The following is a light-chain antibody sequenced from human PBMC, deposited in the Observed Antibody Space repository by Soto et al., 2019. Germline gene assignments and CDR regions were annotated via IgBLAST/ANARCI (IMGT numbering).Light chain of an antibody. Sequence: DIQMTQSPSTLSASVGDRVTITCRASQSISSWLAWYQQKPGTAPKLLIYAASTLESGVPSRFSGSRSGTEFTLSVSSLQPDDFAIYYCQQYNDSFPYTFGQGTKLEIK. CDR2: AAS. CDR1: QSISSW. CDR3: QQYNDSFPYT. V-gene: IGKV1-5*03. J-gene: IGKJ2*01.